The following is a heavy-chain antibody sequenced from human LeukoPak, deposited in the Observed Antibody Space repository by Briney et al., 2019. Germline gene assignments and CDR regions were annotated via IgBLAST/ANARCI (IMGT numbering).Heavy chain of an antibody. D-gene: IGHD1-26*01. V-gene: IGHV1-2*06. CDR2: INPNSGGT. CDR3: ARDLPTRLPRDSGSYYEVDY. CDR1: GYTFTGYY. J-gene: IGHJ4*02. Sequence: ASVKVSCKASGYTFTGYYMHWVRQAPGQGLGWMGRINPNSGGTNYAQKFQGRVTMTRDTSISTAYMELSRLRSDDTAVYYCARDLPTRLPRDSGSYYEVDYWGQGTLVTVSS.